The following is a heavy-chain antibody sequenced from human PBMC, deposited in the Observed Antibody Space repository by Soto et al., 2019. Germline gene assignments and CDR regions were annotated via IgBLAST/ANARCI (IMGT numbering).Heavy chain of an antibody. CDR1: GFTFSYAW. CDR3: TTWGTFLTGYCP. CDR2: IKSNADGATT. D-gene: IGHD3-9*01. J-gene: IGHJ5*02. Sequence: EVPLVESGGALVKPGGSLTLSCAASGFTFSYAWMNWVRQLPGKGLEWVGRIKSNADGATTDYAAPVKGRSSISRDDSRNTLFLQMNSLQTENAGVYYCTTWGTFLTGYCPWAQGTLVTVSS. V-gene: IGHV3-15*02.